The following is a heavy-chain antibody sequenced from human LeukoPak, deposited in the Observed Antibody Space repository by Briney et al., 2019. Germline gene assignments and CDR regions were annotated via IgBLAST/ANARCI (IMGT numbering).Heavy chain of an antibody. J-gene: IGHJ3*02. CDR2: ISAYNGNT. V-gene: IGHV1-18*01. Sequence: ASVKVSCKASGYTFTSYGISWVRQAPGQGLEWMGWISAYNGNTNYAQKLQGRVTMTTDTSTSTAYMELRSQRSDDTAVYYCARVAYYYDSMYAFDIWGQGTMVTVSS. D-gene: IGHD3-22*01. CDR3: ARVAYYYDSMYAFDI. CDR1: GYTFTSYG.